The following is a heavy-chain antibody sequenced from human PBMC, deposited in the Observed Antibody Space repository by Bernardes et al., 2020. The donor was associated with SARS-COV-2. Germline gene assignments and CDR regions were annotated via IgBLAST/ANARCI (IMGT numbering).Heavy chain of an antibody. Sequence: GGSLRLSCAASGFTFSNYWMTWVRQAPGKGLEWVSNIKKDGSETYYVDSVKGRFTIYRDNARESLYLQMNGLRAEDTAVYYCARSARDTDSITRHENNWYFDLGGHGTLVTVA. CDR2: IKKDGSET. CDR1: GFTFSNYW. D-gene: IGHD5-18*01. CDR3: ARSARDTDSITRHENNWYFDL. V-gene: IGHV3-7*03. J-gene: IGHJ2*01.